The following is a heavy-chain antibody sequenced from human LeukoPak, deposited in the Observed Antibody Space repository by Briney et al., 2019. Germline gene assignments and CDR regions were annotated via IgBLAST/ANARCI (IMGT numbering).Heavy chain of an antibody. CDR1: GFTFSLYA. J-gene: IGHJ4*02. Sequence: GGSLRLSCAASGFTFSLYAVNWVRQAPGKGLEWISYINSGSSDIHYTQSVRGRFIISRDNAKNTLYLQMNSLRAEDTAVYFCARDTYEPGLIDFWGQGTLVSVSS. CDR3: ARDTYEPGLIDF. V-gene: IGHV3-21*05. CDR2: INSGSSDI. D-gene: IGHD3-3*01.